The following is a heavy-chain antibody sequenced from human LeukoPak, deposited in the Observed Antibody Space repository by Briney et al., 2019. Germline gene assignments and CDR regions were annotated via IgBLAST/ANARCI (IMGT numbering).Heavy chain of an antibody. CDR3: ARDRPPAGGYWFDP. V-gene: IGHV1-3*03. D-gene: IGHD3-10*01. J-gene: IGHJ5*02. CDR1: GYTFTSYA. CDR2: INAGNGNT. Sequence: ASVKVSCKASGYTFTSYAMHWVRQAPGQRLEWMGWINAGNGNTKYSQEFQGRVTITRDTSASTAYMELSSLRSEDTAVYYCARDRPPAGGYWFDPWGQGTLVTVSS.